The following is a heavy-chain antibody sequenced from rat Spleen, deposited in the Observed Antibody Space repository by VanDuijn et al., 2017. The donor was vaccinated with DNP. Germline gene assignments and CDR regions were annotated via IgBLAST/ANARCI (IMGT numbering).Heavy chain of an antibody. CDR1: GFTFSNYW. J-gene: IGHJ2*01. Sequence: EVQLVETGGGLVQPGRSLKLSCVAAGFTFSNYWMYWNRQAPGKGLEWVAYISYDGGSTYYGDSVKGRFTISRDNAKRTLYLQMNSLRSEDMATYYCATRDYGLLQGWGQGVMVTVSS. CDR2: ISYDGGST. CDR3: ATRDYGLLQG. D-gene: IGHD1-6*01. V-gene: IGHV5-58*01.